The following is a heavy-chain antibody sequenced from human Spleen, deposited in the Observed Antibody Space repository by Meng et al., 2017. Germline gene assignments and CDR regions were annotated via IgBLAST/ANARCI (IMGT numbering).Heavy chain of an antibody. Sequence: QVQLEGPGPGLVNPSETLSLTCTVSGGSISGYYWSWIRQPPGKGLEWIGYIYYSGSTNYNPSLKSRVTISVDTSKNQFSLNLSSVTAADTAVYYCARGQPGYSSGWYPYWGQGTLVTVSS. D-gene: IGHD6-19*01. V-gene: IGHV4-59*01. J-gene: IGHJ4*02. CDR2: IYYSGST. CDR3: ARGQPGYSSGWYPY. CDR1: GGSISGYY.